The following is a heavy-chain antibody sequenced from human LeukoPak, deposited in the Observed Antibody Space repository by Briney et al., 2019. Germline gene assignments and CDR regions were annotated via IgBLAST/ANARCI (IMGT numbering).Heavy chain of an antibody. V-gene: IGHV4-39*01. J-gene: IGHJ5*02. CDR3: ARLRGFHPNWFDP. CDR1: GGSISSSSYY. CDR2: IYYSGST. Sequence: PSETLSLTCTVSGGSISSSSYYWGWIRQPPGKGLEWIGSIYYSGSTYYNPSLKSRVTISVDTSKNQFSLKLSSVTAADTAVYSCARLRGFHPNWFDPWGQGTLVTVSS.